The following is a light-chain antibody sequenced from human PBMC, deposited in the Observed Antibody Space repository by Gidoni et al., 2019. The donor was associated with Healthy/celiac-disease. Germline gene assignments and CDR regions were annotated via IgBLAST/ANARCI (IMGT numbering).Light chain of an antibody. V-gene: IGKV2-28*01. CDR3: MQALQTPYT. J-gene: IGKJ2*01. Sequence: DIVMAQSPLFLPVTPGQPASISCRSSPSLLNSNGYNYLDWYLQKPGQSPQLLIYLGSNRASGVPDRFSGSGSGTDFTLKISRVEAEDVGVYYCMQALQTPYTFXQXTKLEIK. CDR2: LGS. CDR1: PSLLNSNGYNY.